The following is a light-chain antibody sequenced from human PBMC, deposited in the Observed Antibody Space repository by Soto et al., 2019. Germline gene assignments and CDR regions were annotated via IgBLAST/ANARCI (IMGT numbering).Light chain of an antibody. CDR1: SSDFGAFNY. CDR2: DVS. CDR3: SSYAATNTVL. V-gene: IGLV2-14*03. Sequence: QSALAQPASVSGSPGQSITISCTGTSSDFGAFNYVSWHQQHPGDAPKLSIFDVSDRPSRISVRFSATKSGNTASLTISGLQTEDEAYYFCSSYAATNTVLFGGGTKVTVL. J-gene: IGLJ2*01.